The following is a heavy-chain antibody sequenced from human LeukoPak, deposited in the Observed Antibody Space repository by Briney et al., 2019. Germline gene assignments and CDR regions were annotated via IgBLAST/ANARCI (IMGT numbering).Heavy chain of an antibody. D-gene: IGHD2-15*01. CDR2: IYYSGST. CDR1: GGSISSSSYY. CDR3: ARGRLDCSGGSCYSPGFDP. Sequence: SETLSLTCTVSGGSISSSSYYWGWIRQPPGKGLEWIGSIYYSGSTYYNPSLKSRVTISVDTSKNQFSLKLSSVTAADTAVYYCARGRLDCSGGSCYSPGFDPWGQGTLVTVSS. J-gene: IGHJ5*02. V-gene: IGHV4-39*01.